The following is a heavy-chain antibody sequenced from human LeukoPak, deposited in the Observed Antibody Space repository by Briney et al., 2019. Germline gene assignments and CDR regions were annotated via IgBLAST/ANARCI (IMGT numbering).Heavy chain of an antibody. V-gene: IGHV4-39*07. CDR3: ASCLWDSSSSHYYYYMDV. CDR2: IYYSGST. D-gene: IGHD6-6*01. J-gene: IGHJ6*03. Sequence: SETLSLTCTVSGGSISSRSYYWGWIRQPPGKGLEWIGNIYYSGSTYYSPSLKSRVTISLDTSKNQFSLKLSSVTAADTAVYYCASCLWDSSSSHYYYYMDVWGKGTTVTVSS. CDR1: GGSISSRSYY.